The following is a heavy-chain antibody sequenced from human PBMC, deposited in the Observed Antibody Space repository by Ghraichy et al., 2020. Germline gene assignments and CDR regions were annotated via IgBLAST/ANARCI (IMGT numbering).Heavy chain of an antibody. Sequence: ASVKVSCKASGYTFTSYGISWVRQAPGQGLEWMGWISAYNGNTNYAQKLQGRVTMTTDTSTSTAYMELRSLRSDDTAVYYCARGFWHYYDSSGQYAFDIWGQGTMVTVSS. V-gene: IGHV1-18*01. CDR2: ISAYNGNT. D-gene: IGHD3-22*01. J-gene: IGHJ3*02. CDR1: GYTFTSYG. CDR3: ARGFWHYYDSSGQYAFDI.